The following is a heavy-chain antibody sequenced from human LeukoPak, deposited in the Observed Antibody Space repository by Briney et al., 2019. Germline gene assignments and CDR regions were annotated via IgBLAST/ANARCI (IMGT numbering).Heavy chain of an antibody. CDR1: EFTFNTYT. CDR3: ARTYYDILTAYNPYFDY. D-gene: IGHD3-9*01. J-gene: IGHJ4*02. Sequence: PGGSLRLSCAASEFTFNTYTMSWVRQAPGKGLEWVSSITASSTAIYSADPVKGRFTISRDNAKNLLYLQMNSLRAEDTAVYYCARTYYDILTAYNPYFDYWGQGILVTVSS. V-gene: IGHV3-21*01. CDR2: ITASSTAI.